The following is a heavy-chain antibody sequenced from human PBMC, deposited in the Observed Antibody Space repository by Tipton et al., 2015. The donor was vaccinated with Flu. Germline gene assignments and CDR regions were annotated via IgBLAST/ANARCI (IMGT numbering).Heavy chain of an antibody. D-gene: IGHD6-13*01. CDR3: ARGPLPDSNWYNGMDV. CDR1: GFTFSSYS. V-gene: IGHV3-21*01. Sequence: SLRLSCAASGFTFSSYSMNWVRQAPGKGLEWVASIGRSYSFVFYADSVKGRFTISRDNAKNSLYLQMNSLRVGDTAVYFCARGPLPDSNWYNGMDVWGQGTTVSVSS. CDR2: IGRSYSFV. J-gene: IGHJ6*02.